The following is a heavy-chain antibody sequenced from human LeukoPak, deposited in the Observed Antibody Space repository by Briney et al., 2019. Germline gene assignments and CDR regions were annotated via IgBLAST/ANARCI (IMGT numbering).Heavy chain of an antibody. CDR3: AKDQMALFDY. V-gene: IGHV3-30*18. CDR1: GFTFSSYG. J-gene: IGHJ4*02. D-gene: IGHD5-24*01. Sequence: GRSLRLSCAASGFTFSSYGMHWVRQAPGKGLEWVAVISYDGSKKYYADSVKGRFTISRDNSKNTLYLQMNSLRAEDTAVYYCAKDQMALFDYWGQGTLVTVSS. CDR2: ISYDGSKK.